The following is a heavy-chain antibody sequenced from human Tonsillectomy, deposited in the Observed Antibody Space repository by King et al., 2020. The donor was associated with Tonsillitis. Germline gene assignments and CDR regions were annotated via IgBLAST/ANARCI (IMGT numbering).Heavy chain of an antibody. V-gene: IGHV4-59*08. J-gene: IGHJ4*02. D-gene: IGHD1-26*01. CDR1: SGSISSYY. Sequence: QLQESGPGLVKPSETLSLTCTVSSGSISSYYWSWIRQPPGKGLEWIGYIYYSGSTNYNPSLRSRVTMSVDTSKNQFPLKLSFVTAADTAVYWCARSGGATWFDYWGQGTLVTVSS. CDR3: ARSGGATWFDY. CDR2: IYYSGST.